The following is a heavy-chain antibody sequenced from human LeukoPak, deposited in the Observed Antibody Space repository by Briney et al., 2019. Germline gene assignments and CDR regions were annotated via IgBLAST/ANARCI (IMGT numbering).Heavy chain of an antibody. Sequence: PGGSLRLSCAASGFTFSSYGMHWVRQAPGKGLEWEAIIWYDGSNKYYADSLKGRFTISRDNSKNTLYLQMNSLRAEDTAVYYCARGPKSYGIVYYFDYWGQGTLVTVSS. J-gene: IGHJ4*02. CDR1: GFTFSSYG. V-gene: IGHV3-33*01. CDR2: IWYDGSNK. CDR3: ARGPKSYGIVYYFDY. D-gene: IGHD1-26*01.